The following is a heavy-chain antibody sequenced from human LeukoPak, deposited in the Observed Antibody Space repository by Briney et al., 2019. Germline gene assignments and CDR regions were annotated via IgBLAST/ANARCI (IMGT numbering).Heavy chain of an antibody. V-gene: IGHV3-53*01. CDR3: ARAEYSSSWYSDY. D-gene: IGHD6-13*01. J-gene: IGHJ4*02. CDR2: IYSGGST. CDR1: GFTVSSNY. Sequence: PGGSLRLSCAASGFTVSSNYMSWVRQAPGKGLEWVSVIYSGGSTYYADSVKGRFTISRDNSKNTLYLQMNSLRAVDTAVYYCARAEYSSSWYSDYWGQGTLVTVSS.